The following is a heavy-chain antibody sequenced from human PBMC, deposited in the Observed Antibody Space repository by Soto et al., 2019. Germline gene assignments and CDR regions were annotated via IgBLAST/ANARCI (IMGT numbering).Heavy chain of an antibody. J-gene: IGHJ6*02. V-gene: IGHV1-18*04. Sequence: ASVKVSCKASGYTFTSYGISWVRQAPGQGLEWMGWISAYNGNTNCAQKLQGRVTMTTDTSTSTAYMELRSLRSDDTAVYYCAREGLGYCSSTSCYTGESLYYYYYGMDVWGQGTTVTVSS. D-gene: IGHD2-2*02. CDR1: GYTFTSYG. CDR3: AREGLGYCSSTSCYTGESLYYYYYGMDV. CDR2: ISAYNGNT.